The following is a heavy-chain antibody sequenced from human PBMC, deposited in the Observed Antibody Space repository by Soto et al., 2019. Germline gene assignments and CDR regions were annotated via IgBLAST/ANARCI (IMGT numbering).Heavy chain of an antibody. V-gene: IGHV1-69*02. D-gene: IGHD2-2*01. CDR3: ARGLGSYCSSTSCRYYYYGMDV. CDR1: GGTFSSYT. J-gene: IGHJ6*02. Sequence: SVQVSCKASGGTFSSYTISWVRQAPGQGLEWMGRIIPILGIANYAQKFQGRVTITADKSTSTAYMELSSLRSEDTAVYYCARGLGSYCSSTSCRYYYYGMDVWGQGTTVTVSS. CDR2: IIPILGIA.